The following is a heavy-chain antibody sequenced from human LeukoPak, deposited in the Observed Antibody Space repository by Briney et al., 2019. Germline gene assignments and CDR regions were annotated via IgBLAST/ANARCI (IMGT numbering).Heavy chain of an antibody. Sequence: SETLSLTCTVSGVSMSAYQWSWVRQSPEKGMEWLGCINTKGDTSSTPSLTTPFPTSVDTSKTQFSLRLTSVTAADTAVYYCATSNDAKIAPFDHWGQGAPVTVSS. CDR3: ATSNDAKIAPFDH. D-gene: IGHD2-21*01. CDR1: GVSMSAYQ. J-gene: IGHJ4*02. V-gene: IGHV4-4*09. CDR2: INTKGDT.